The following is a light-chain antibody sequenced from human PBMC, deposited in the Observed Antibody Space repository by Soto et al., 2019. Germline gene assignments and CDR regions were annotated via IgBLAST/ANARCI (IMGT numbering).Light chain of an antibody. Sequence: QSVLTQPASVSGSPGQSITISCTGTSSDVGGYNYVSWYQQHPGKAPKLMIYDVSYRPSGVSDRFSGSKSGNTASLTISGLQSEDEADYYCDSYTSGSSYVFGTGTKVTAL. V-gene: IGLV2-14*01. CDR1: SSDVGGYNY. CDR2: DVS. J-gene: IGLJ1*01. CDR3: DSYTSGSSYV.